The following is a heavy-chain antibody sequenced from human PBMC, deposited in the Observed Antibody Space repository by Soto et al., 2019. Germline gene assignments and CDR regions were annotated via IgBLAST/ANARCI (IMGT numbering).Heavy chain of an antibody. D-gene: IGHD5-18*01. V-gene: IGHV3-15*07. CDR1: GFTVTNVW. CDR3: SHGYAQYFES. J-gene: IGHJ4*02. CDR2: IKSTTDGGTT. Sequence: EVQLVESGGGLVKPGGSLRLSCAVSGFTVTNVWMNWVRQAPGNGLEWVGRIKSTTDGGTTDYAAPVKGRFSISRNDSRNTLFLQMNSLKTEDTAVYYCSHGYAQYFESWGQGTLVTVSS.